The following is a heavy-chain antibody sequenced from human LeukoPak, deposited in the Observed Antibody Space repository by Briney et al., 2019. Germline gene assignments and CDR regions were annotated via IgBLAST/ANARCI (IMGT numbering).Heavy chain of an antibody. CDR2: IYYSGST. J-gene: IGHJ4*02. Sequence: SETLSLTCAVYGGSFSGYYWSWIRQPPGKGLEWIGYIYYSGSTNYNPSLKSRVTISVDTSKNQFSLKLSSVTAADTAVYYCAREVLNDYSNYGGVFDYWGQGTLVTVSS. D-gene: IGHD4-11*01. CDR1: GGSFSGYY. V-gene: IGHV4-59*01. CDR3: AREVLNDYSNYGGVFDY.